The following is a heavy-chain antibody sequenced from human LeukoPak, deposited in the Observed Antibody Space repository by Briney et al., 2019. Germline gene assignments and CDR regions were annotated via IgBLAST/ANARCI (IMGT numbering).Heavy chain of an antibody. Sequence: GGPLRLSCTSSQLTFNRYVMAWVRQAPGKGLEWVSTISASGGTTYYADSVQGRFTISRDNSKNTLYLQMNSLRAEDTAVYYCATLYGDYNWYFDLWGRGTLVTVSS. CDR3: ATLYGDYNWYFDL. J-gene: IGHJ2*01. CDR1: QLTFNRYV. D-gene: IGHD4-17*01. CDR2: ISASGGTT. V-gene: IGHV3-23*01.